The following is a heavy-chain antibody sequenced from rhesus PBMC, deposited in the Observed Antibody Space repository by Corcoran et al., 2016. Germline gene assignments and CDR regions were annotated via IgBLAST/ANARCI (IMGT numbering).Heavy chain of an antibody. CDR3: AKPYGLDS. J-gene: IGHJ6*01. Sequence: EVQLVESGGGLVQPGGSLRLSCAVSGFTFSSYGMSWVRQAPGKGLEWDLYISNGGGSTYYADSVKGRFTISRDNSKNTLSLQMNSLRAEDPAVYYCAKPYGLDSWGQGVVVTVSS. CDR1: GFTFSSYG. CDR2: ISNGGGST. V-gene: IGHV3S5*01.